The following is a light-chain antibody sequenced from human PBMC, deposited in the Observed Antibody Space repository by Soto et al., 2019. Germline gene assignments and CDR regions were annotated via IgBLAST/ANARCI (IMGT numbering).Light chain of an antibody. CDR1: QSINGW. V-gene: IGKV1-5*03. CDR3: QQYTGFSVT. J-gene: IGKJ1*01. CDR2: KAS. Sequence: DIQMTQSPSTLSASVGDRVTITCRASQSINGWLAWYQQKPGKAPKLLISKASTLESGVPSRFTGSGSGTEFTLTISGLQPDDFATYYCQQYTGFSVTFGQGTKLEI.